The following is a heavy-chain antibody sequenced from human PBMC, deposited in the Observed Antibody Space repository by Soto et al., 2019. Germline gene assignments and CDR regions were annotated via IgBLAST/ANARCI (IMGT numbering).Heavy chain of an antibody. V-gene: IGHV4-34*02. CDR1: GGSFSGWS. Sequence: QVQIQQWGAGQLRASETLSLTCAVYGGSFSGWSWNWIRQTPGKKLEWIGESDYRGNTNYNPSLRRRVTLSVAASKNKLTRSVRSVAAADAANYYCARSRKSGDHSLGLDYWGRGPLVTVYS. D-gene: IGHD2-21*01. CDR3: ARSRKSGDHSLGLDY. CDR2: SDYRGNT. J-gene: IGHJ4*02.